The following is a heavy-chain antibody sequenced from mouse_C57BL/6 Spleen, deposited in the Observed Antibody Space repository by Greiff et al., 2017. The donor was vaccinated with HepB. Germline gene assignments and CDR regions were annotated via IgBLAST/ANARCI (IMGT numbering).Heavy chain of an antibody. Sequence: QVQLQQPGAELVKPGASVKMSCKASGYTFTSYWITWVKQRPGQGLEWIGDIYPGSGSTNYNEKFKSKATLTVDTASSTAYMQLSSLTSEDSAVYYWARSPEAYYCVSYDFDYWGQGTTLTVSS. J-gene: IGHJ2*01. CDR3: ARSPEAYYCVSYDFDY. D-gene: IGHD1-1*01. CDR2: IYPGSGST. CDR1: GYTFTSYW. V-gene: IGHV1-55*01.